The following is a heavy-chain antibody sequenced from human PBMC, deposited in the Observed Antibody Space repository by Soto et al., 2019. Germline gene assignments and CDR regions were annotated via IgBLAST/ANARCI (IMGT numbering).Heavy chain of an antibody. J-gene: IGHJ5*02. CDR3: ARAAPGYSSSWYWFDP. V-gene: IGHV1-69*02. D-gene: IGHD6-13*01. CDR1: GGTFSSYT. CDR2: IISILGIA. Sequence: QVQLVQSGAEVKKPGSSVKVSCKASGGTFSSYTISWVRQAPGQGLEWMGRIISILGIANYAQKFQGRVTITADKSTSTAYMELSSLRSEDTAVYYCARAAPGYSSSWYWFDPWGQGTLVTVSS.